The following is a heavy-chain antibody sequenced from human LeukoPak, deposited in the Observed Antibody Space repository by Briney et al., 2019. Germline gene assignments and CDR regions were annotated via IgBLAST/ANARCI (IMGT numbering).Heavy chain of an antibody. CDR3: ARGYYDILTGKGYFDY. D-gene: IGHD3-9*01. Sequence: ASVKVSCKASGYTFTSYDINWVRQATGQGLEWMGWMNPNSGNTNYAQKLQGRVTMTTDTSTSTAYMELRSLRSDDTAAYYCARGYYDILTGKGYFDYWGQGTLVTVSS. V-gene: IGHV1-18*01. CDR1: GYTFTSYD. CDR2: MNPNSGNT. J-gene: IGHJ4*02.